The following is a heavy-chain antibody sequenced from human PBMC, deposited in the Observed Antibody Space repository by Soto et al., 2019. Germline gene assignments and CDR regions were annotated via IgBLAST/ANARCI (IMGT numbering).Heavy chain of an antibody. J-gene: IGHJ4*02. Sequence: ASVKVSCKATGGTFSSYTISWVRQAPGQRLEWMGWINAGNGNTKYSQKFQGRVTITRDTSASTAYMELSSLRSEVTSVYSCARAVAVAAAFDYWGQGTLVTVSS. CDR1: GGTFSSYT. CDR3: ARAVAVAAAFDY. CDR2: INAGNGNT. V-gene: IGHV1-3*01. D-gene: IGHD6-19*01.